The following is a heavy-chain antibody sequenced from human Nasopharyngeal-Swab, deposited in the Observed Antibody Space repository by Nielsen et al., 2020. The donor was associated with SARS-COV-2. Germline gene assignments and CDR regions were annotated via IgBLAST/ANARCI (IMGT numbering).Heavy chain of an antibody. CDR1: GGSISSYY. Sequence: SETLSLTCTVSGGSISSYYWSWIRQPPGKGLEWIGYIYYSGSTNYNPSLKSRATISVDTSKNQFSLKLSSVTAADTAVYYCARGDSSSWYPNKGYYMDVWGKGTTVTVSS. D-gene: IGHD6-13*01. V-gene: IGHV4-59*01. CDR2: IYYSGST. CDR3: ARGDSSSWYPNKGYYMDV. J-gene: IGHJ6*03.